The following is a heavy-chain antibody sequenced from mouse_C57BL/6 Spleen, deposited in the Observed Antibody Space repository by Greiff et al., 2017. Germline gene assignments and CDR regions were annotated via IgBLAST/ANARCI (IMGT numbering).Heavy chain of an antibody. CDR1: GFTFSDYY. J-gene: IGHJ2*01. D-gene: IGHD1-2*01. Sequence: EVKLVESEGGLVQPGSSMKLSCTASGFTFSDYYMAWVRQVPEKGLDWVANINYDGSSTYYLDSLKSRFIISRDNAKNILYLQMSSLKSEDTATYYCARERSSRLPYFDYWGQGTTLTVSS. V-gene: IGHV5-16*01. CDR3: ARERSSRLPYFDY. CDR2: INYDGSST.